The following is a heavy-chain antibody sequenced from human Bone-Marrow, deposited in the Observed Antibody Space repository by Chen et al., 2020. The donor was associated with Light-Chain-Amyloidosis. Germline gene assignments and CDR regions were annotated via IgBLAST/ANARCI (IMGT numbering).Heavy chain of an antibody. V-gene: IGHV3-23*04. CDR3: AKDISYDDILPGYPADAFDI. CDR2: ISGWGGRR. Sequence: EVQLVESGGGLLQRGGYLRLSCAASGFAFSSYAMSWVSQAPGKVLEWGSPISGWGGRRYYVASVKGLFTISRVNSKNALFLQMNSLRAEDTAVYYCAKDISYDDILPGYPADAFDIWGHGTMVTVSS. CDR1: GFAFSSYA. D-gene: IGHD3-9*01. J-gene: IGHJ3*02.